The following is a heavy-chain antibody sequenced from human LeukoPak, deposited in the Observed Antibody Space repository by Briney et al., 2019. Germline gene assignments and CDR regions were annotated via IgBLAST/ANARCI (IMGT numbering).Heavy chain of an antibody. CDR2: IKYDGSEQ. Sequence: GGSLRLSCAASGFIFSSHWMNWVRQAPGKGPEWVANIKYDGSEQYYVDSVKGRFSISRDNTKNLLYLQMNSLRVEDTAVYYCARDYGWSFANWGQGTLVTVSS. V-gene: IGHV3-7*03. D-gene: IGHD3-10*01. CDR3: ARDYGWSFAN. CDR1: GFIFSSHW. J-gene: IGHJ4*02.